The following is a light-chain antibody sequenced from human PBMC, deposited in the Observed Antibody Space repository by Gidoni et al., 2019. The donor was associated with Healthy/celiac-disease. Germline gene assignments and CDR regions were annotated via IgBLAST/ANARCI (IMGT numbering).Light chain of an antibody. CDR2: GNS. CDR3: PSYDSSLSGSKV. Sequence: QSVLTQPPSVSGAPGQRVTISCTGSSSNIGAGYDVHWYQQLPGTAPKLLIYGNSTRPSGVPDRFSGSKSGTSASLAITWLQAEDEADYYCPSYDSSLSGSKVFGGGTTLTVL. J-gene: IGLJ2*01. CDR1: SSNIGAGYD. V-gene: IGLV1-40*01.